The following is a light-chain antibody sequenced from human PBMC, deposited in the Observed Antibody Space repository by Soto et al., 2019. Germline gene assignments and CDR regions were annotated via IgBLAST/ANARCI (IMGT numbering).Light chain of an antibody. V-gene: IGKV3-20*01. Sequence: VLAEYQGTLSVSPGERATLSCRASQSVSNNYLAWHQQKRGQAPRLLIYGVSNRATGIPDRFSGSGSGTAFNLTLSRRQPEDFAVYYCEQYGRSPWTFGQGTKV. J-gene: IGKJ1*01. CDR2: GVS. CDR1: QSVSNNY. CDR3: EQYGRSPWT.